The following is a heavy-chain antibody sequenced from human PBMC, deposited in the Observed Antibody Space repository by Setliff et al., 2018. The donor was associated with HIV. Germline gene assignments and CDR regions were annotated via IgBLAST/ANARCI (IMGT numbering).Heavy chain of an antibody. CDR2: IYYNGNT. J-gene: IGHJ3*01. CDR1: GGSISSTTYW. D-gene: IGHD3-10*01. V-gene: IGHV4-39*07. Sequence: SETLSLTCTVSGGSISSTTYWWGWIRQPPGKGLEWIGTIYYNGNTFYDPSLKSRVTMSVDASKNQLSLKLRSVTAADTAVYYCARARITMIGGRLEPYAFDRWGQGTKVTVSS. CDR3: ARARITMIGGRLEPYAFDR.